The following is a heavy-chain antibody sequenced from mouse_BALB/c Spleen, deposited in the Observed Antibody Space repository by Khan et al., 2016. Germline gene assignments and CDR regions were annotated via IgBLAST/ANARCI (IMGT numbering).Heavy chain of an antibody. CDR3: ARTDGNYGY. D-gene: IGHD2-1*01. CDR2: INPSTGYT. V-gene: IGHV1-7*01. J-gene: IGHJ2*01. Sequence: QVQLQQPGAELAKPGASVKMSCKASGYTFTSYWMHWVKQRPGQGLEWIGYINPSTGYTEYNQTFKDKATLTADKSSSTASMQLGSLTAEDCAAYYCARTDGNYGYWGRGTTLTVSS. CDR1: GYTFTSYW.